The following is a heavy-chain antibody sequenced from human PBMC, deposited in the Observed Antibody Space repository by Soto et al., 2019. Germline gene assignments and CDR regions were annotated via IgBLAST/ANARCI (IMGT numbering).Heavy chain of an antibody. CDR1: GYTFTSYA. J-gene: IGHJ4*02. CDR2: INAGNSNT. V-gene: IGHV1-3*05. Sequence: QVQLVQSGAEEKKPGASVKVSCKASGYTFTSYAMHLVRQAPGQRLEWMGWINAGNSNTKYSQKFQGRVSITRDTSASTAYMELSSLRSEDTAVYYCARGGPPIDYWGQGTLVTVSS. D-gene: IGHD3-10*01. CDR3: ARGGPPIDY.